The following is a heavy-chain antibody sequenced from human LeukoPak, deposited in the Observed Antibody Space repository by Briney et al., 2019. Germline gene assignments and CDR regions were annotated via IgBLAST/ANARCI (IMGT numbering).Heavy chain of an antibody. V-gene: IGHV1-46*01. CDR1: GSTFTIYF. CDR2: INPSGGST. Sequence: ASVKVSFKGSGSTFTIYFMHWVRQAPGQGLGWMGIINPSGGSTSYAQKFQGRVTMTSDTSTSTVYMELSSLRSEDTAVYYCARGLRITMIVVVQHFDYWGQGTLVTVSS. D-gene: IGHD3-22*01. CDR3: ARGLRITMIVVVQHFDY. J-gene: IGHJ4*02.